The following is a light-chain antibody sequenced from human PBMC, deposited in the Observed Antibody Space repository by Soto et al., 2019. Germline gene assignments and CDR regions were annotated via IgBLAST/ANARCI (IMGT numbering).Light chain of an antibody. CDR3: QQYGGSLT. Sequence: EIVLTQSPATLSLSPGERATLSCGASQSISSYLAWYQQKPGLAPRLLIYDASSRATGIPDRFSGSGAGTDFTLTIRRLEPEDFAVYYCQQYGGSLTFGPGTQVAIK. CDR2: DAS. J-gene: IGKJ3*01. V-gene: IGKV3D-20*01. CDR1: QSISSY.